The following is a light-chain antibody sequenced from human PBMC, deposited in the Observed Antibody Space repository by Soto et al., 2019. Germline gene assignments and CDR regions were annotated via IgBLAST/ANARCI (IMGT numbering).Light chain of an antibody. CDR3: QQYSTWT. Sequence: EILLAQSPATLSLSPGERATLSCKASQDVSIFLAWYQQKPGQAPRLLIYGASTRATGIPARFSGSGSGTEFTLTISSLQSEDFAVYYCQQYSTWTFGQGTKVEIK. V-gene: IGKV3-15*01. CDR2: GAS. CDR1: QDVSIF. J-gene: IGKJ1*01.